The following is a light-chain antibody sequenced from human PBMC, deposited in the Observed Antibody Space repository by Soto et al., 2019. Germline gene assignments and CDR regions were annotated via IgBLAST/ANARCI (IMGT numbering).Light chain of an antibody. CDR1: RSLVYSDGNSY. J-gene: IGKJ2*01. CDR3: LQVVHWPPYT. V-gene: IGKV2-30*01. Sequence: DVVMTQSPLSLSVTLGQSASISCRSSRSLVYSDGNSYLHWFHQRPGQSPRRLIYKVSNGSGSGTDFTLTISRVEAEDVGVYYCLQVVHWPPYTFGQGTKLEIK. CDR2: KVS.